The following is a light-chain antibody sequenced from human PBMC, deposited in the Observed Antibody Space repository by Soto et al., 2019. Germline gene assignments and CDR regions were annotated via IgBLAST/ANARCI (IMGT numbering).Light chain of an antibody. Sequence: QPVLTQPRSVSGSPGQSVTISCTGTSSDVGGYNYVSWYQQHPGKAPKLMIYDVTKRPSGVPDRFSGSKSGNTASLTISGLQAEDEADYYCYSYAGRYGVFGTGTKLTVL. CDR1: SSDVGGYNY. CDR2: DVT. J-gene: IGLJ1*01. CDR3: YSYAGRYGV. V-gene: IGLV2-11*01.